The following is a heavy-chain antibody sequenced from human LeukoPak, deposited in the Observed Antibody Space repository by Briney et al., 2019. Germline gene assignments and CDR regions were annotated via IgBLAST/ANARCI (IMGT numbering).Heavy chain of an antibody. V-gene: IGHV1-2*02. CDR3: ARSPDILTGENFDY. CDR2: INPNSGGT. D-gene: IGHD3-9*01. Sequence: APVKVSCKASGYTFTGYYMHWVRQAPGQGLEWTGWINPNSGGTNYAQKFQGRVTMTRDMSISTAYMELSRLRSDDTAVYYCARSPDILTGENFDYWGQGTLVTVSS. J-gene: IGHJ4*02. CDR1: GYTFTGYY.